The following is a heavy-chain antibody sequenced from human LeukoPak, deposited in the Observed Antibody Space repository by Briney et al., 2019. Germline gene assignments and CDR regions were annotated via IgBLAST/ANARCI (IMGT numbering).Heavy chain of an antibody. CDR2: INWNGGST. J-gene: IGHJ5*02. Sequence: GGSLRLSCAASGFTFDDYDMSWVRQAPGKGLEWVSGINWNGGSTGYADSVKGRFTISRDNAKNSLYLQMNSLRAEDTALYYCARHSYYDFWSGYSPGGYGWFDPWGQGTLVTVSS. CDR1: GFTFDDYD. CDR3: ARHSYYDFWSGYSPGGYGWFDP. D-gene: IGHD3-3*01. V-gene: IGHV3-20*04.